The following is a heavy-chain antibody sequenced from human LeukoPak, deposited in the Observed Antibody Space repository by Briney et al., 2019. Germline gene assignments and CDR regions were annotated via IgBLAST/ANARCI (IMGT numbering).Heavy chain of an antibody. Sequence: PGGSLRLSCAASGFTFISYWMSWVRQAPGKGLEWVANIKQDGSEKYYVDSVKGRFTISRDNAKNSLYLQMNSLRAEDTAVYYCARGLLWSYWGQGTLVTVSS. CDR2: IKQDGSEK. CDR3: ARGLLWSY. D-gene: IGHD3-10*01. J-gene: IGHJ4*02. V-gene: IGHV3-7*03. CDR1: GFTFISYW.